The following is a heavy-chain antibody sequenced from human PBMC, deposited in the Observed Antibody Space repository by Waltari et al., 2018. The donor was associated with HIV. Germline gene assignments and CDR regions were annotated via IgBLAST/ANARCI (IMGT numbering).Heavy chain of an antibody. CDR2: IQYSGSA. D-gene: IGHD2-8*01. V-gene: IGHV4-59*01. J-gene: IGHJ6*02. Sequence: QVQLQESDPGLVRPSETLSLTCTVSGGSIGSYYWSWIRQPPGKELEWIGYIQYSGSANYTPSLKSRVTVSVDTSKHQFSLKLSSVTAADTAVYYCATLMVYAPRSHYYGMDVGGQGTTVIVSS. CDR3: ATLMVYAPRSHYYGMDV. CDR1: GGSIGSYY.